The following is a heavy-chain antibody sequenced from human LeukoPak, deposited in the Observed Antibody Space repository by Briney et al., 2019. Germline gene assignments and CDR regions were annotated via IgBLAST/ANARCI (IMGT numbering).Heavy chain of an antibody. Sequence: GGSLRLSCAASGVTFSSYSMHCVRQALGKGLERVSDISYVGSIKYYADTVKGRFTISRENSKNTLYLQMKSLRAQNTRVYITAKDLLGKILTGSPLWFDPWGQGTLVTVSS. V-gene: IGHV3-30*18. CDR2: ISYVGSIK. CDR1: GVTFSSYS. J-gene: IGHJ5*02. D-gene: IGHD3-9*01. CDR3: AKDLLGKILTGSPLWFDP.